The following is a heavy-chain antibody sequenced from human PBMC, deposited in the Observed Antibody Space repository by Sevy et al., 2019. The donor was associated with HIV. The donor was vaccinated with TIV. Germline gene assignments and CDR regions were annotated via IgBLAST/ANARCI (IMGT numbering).Heavy chain of an antibody. CDR1: GYSFTRYW. Sequence: GESLKISCKGSGYSFTRYWIGWVRQMPAKDLEWVGVIYPGDSDTTYSPSFQGKVTISTDKSISTAYLQWSSLTASDTAMYYCARVLIVGATEFDYWGQGTLVTVSS. CDR3: ARVLIVGATEFDY. CDR2: IYPGDSDT. D-gene: IGHD1-26*01. J-gene: IGHJ4*02. V-gene: IGHV5-51*01.